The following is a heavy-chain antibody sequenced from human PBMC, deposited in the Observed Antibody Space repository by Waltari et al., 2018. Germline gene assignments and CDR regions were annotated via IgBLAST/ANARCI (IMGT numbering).Heavy chain of an antibody. D-gene: IGHD5-12*01. V-gene: IGHV3-30*02. J-gene: IGHJ1*01. CDR2: IRYDGSHK. CDR3: AKDVISVRKGLRMNYFQH. CDR1: GFTFSSYG. Sequence: QVQLVESGGGVVQPGGSLRLSCAASGFTFSSYGMHWVRQAPGKGLEWVAFIRYDGSHKYYADAVKGRFTISRDNSKNTLYLQMNSLRAEDTAVYYCAKDVISVRKGLRMNYFQHWGQGTLVTVSS.